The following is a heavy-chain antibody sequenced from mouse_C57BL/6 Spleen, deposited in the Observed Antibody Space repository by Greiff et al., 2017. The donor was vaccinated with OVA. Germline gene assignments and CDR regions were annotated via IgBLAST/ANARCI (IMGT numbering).Heavy chain of an antibody. J-gene: IGHJ3*01. CDR3: TRYYYGSSSPSWFAD. Sequence: EVQLQQSGAELVRPGASVKLSCTASGFNIKDYYMHWVKQRPEQGLEWIGRIDPEDGDTEYAPKFQGKATMTAEPSSNTAYLQLSSLTSEDTAVYYCTRYYYGSSSPSWFADWGQVTLVTVSA. CDR2: IDPEDGDT. V-gene: IGHV14-1*01. CDR1: GFNIKDYY. D-gene: IGHD1-1*01.